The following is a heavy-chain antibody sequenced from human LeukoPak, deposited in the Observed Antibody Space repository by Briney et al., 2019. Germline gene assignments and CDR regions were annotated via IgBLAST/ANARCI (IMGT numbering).Heavy chain of an antibody. CDR1: GVRFGNYW. Sequence: GGSLRLSCVASGVRFGNYWMAWVRQAPGKGLEWVGNIEQDGREKYYVDSVKGRFTISRDNTKNSLYLDMNSLRVEDTAIYYCTRDFDPWGQGTLVTVSS. J-gene: IGHJ5*02. CDR2: IEQDGREK. CDR3: TRDFDP. V-gene: IGHV3-7*01.